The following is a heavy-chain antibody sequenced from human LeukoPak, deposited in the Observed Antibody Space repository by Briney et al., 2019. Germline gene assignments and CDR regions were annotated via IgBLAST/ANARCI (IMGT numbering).Heavy chain of an antibody. CDR1: GGSISSYY. CDR2: IYYSGST. J-gene: IGHJ4*02. CDR3: ASRYYYDSSGYPY. Sequence: SETLSLTCTVSGGSISSYYWSWIRQPPGKGLEWIGYIYYSGSTNYNPSLKSRVTISVDTSKNQFSLKLSSVTAADTAVYYCASRYYYDSSGYPYWGQGTLVTVSS. D-gene: IGHD3-22*01. V-gene: IGHV4-59*08.